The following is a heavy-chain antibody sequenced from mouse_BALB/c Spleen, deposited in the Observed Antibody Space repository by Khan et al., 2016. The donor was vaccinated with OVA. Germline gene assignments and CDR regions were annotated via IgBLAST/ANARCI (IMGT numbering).Heavy chain of an antibody. J-gene: IGHJ3*01. V-gene: IGHV2-2*01. CDR1: GFSLTTYG. CDR3: ARNSYMYDFTY. D-gene: IGHD2-14*01. CDR2: IWSGGNT. Sequence: QVQLKQSGPGLVQPPQSLSITCTVSGFSLTTYGVHWVRQSPGKGLEWLGLIWSGGNTDYNAAFISRLSITKDNSKSQVFFKMNSLQADDTAMYYCARNSYMYDFTYWGQGTLVTVSA.